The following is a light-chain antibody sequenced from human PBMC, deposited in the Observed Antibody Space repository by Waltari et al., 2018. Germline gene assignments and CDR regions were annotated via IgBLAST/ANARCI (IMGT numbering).Light chain of an antibody. V-gene: IGKV3-20*01. CDR3: QQLGRSPTT. J-gene: IGKJ2*01. Sequence: EVVLTQSPGTLSLSPGERDTLSCRASQTIYSSHLAWYQQKPGQGPRLLIYGASTRATGVPDRFSGSGSGSGTDFTLTITRLEPDDFAVYYCQQLGRSPTTFGQGTKLEIE. CDR2: GAS. CDR1: QTIYSSH.